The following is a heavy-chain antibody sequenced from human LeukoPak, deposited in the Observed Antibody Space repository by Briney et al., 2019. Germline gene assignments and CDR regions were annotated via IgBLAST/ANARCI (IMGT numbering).Heavy chain of an antibody. J-gene: IGHJ4*02. Sequence: SETLSLTCTVSGGSISSYYWSWIPQPAGKGLEWIGRNYTSGSTNYNPSLKSRVTMSVDTSKNQFSLKLSSVTAADTAVYYRAAGDYGIDYWGQGTLVTVSS. CDR3: AAGDYGIDY. CDR1: GGSISSYY. D-gene: IGHD4-17*01. CDR2: NYTSGST. V-gene: IGHV4-4*07.